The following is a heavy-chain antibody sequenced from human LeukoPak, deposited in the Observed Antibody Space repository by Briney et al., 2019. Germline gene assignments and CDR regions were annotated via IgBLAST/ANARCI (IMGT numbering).Heavy chain of an antibody. J-gene: IGHJ3*02. D-gene: IGHD3-9*01. Sequence: SETLSLTCTVSGGSISSVDYYWSWIRQPPGKGLEWIGYIYYSGSTYYDPSLKSRVMISVDASKNQFSLKLSSVTAADTAVYYCARLGVDYDILTGYIPDAFDIWGQGTMVTVSS. CDR3: ARLGVDYDILTGYIPDAFDI. V-gene: IGHV4-30-4*01. CDR2: IYYSGST. CDR1: GGSISSVDYY.